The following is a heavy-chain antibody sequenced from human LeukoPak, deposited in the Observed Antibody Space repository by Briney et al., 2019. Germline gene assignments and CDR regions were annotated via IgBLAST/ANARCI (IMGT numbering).Heavy chain of an antibody. J-gene: IGHJ4*02. V-gene: IGHV3-43*01. Sequence: AGGSLRLSCAASGFTFDDYPMRWVRQAPGKGLEWVSLISWDGGTTYYADSVKGRFTISRDNSKNSLYLQMNSLRTEDTALYYCAKGAAAGSSLDYWGQGTLVTVSS. CDR2: ISWDGGTT. CDR3: AKGAAAGSSLDY. CDR1: GFTFDDYP. D-gene: IGHD6-13*01.